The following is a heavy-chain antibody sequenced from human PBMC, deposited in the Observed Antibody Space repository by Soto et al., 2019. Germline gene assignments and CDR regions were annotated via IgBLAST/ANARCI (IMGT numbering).Heavy chain of an antibody. J-gene: IGHJ6*02. CDR2: IWYDGSNK. Sequence: QVQLVESGGGVVQPGRSLRLSCAASGFAFSNYGMHWVRQAPGKGLEWVAVIWYDGSNKYYADSVKGRFTISRDNSKNTLYVQMNSLRAEDTAVYYCARSGDHDYYYAMDVWGQGTPVTVSS. V-gene: IGHV3-33*01. CDR3: ARSGDHDYYYAMDV. D-gene: IGHD2-21*02. CDR1: GFAFSNYG.